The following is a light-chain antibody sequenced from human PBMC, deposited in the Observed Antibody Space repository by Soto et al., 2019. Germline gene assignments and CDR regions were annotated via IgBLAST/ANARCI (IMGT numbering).Light chain of an antibody. J-gene: IGKJ1*01. CDR3: MQALESPPWT. CDR1: QSLLHSNGYNY. V-gene: IGKV2-28*01. CDR2: LGS. Sequence: DIVMTQSPLSLPVTPGEPASISCRSSQSLLHSNGYNYLNWLVQKPGQSPQLLSYLGSERASGGPGRISGSGSGTDFTLKISRVEADDVGIYYCMQALESPPWTFGQGTKVEI.